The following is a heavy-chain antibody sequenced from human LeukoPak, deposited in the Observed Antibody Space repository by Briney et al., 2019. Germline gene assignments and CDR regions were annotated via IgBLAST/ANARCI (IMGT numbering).Heavy chain of an antibody. CDR1: GFTFSSYA. J-gene: IGHJ6*02. D-gene: IGHD2-21*01. CDR2: ISYDGSNK. V-gene: IGHV3-30-3*01. CDR3: ARGEGYCGGDCYYGMDV. Sequence: RSLRLSCAASGFTFSSYAVHWVRQAPGKGLEWVAVISYDGSNKYYADSVKGRFTISRDNSKNTLYLQMNSLRAEDTAVYYCARGEGYCGGDCYYGMDVWGQGTTVTVSS.